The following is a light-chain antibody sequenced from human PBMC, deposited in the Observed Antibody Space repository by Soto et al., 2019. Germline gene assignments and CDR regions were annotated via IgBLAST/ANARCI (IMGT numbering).Light chain of an antibody. V-gene: IGKV3-15*01. CDR1: QSVGRN. J-gene: IGKJ2*01. CDR3: QQYYNWPPKYT. Sequence: EIVMTQSPATLSVSPGERATVSCRASQSVGRNLAWYQQRPGQAPRLVIYGASTRATGIAARFSGSGSGTEFTLTISSLQSEDFGVYFCQQYYNWPPKYTFGQGTKLEIK. CDR2: GAS.